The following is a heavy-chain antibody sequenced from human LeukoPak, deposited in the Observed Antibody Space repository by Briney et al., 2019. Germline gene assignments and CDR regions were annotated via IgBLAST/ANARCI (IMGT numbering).Heavy chain of an antibody. J-gene: IGHJ4*02. V-gene: IGHV1-2*02. CDR2: INPNSGGT. D-gene: IGHD2/OR15-2a*01. CDR1: GYTFTSYY. CDR3: AREPVEFYYRGPFDY. Sequence: ASVKVSCKASGYTFTSYYMHWVRQAPGQGLEWMGWINPNSGGTNYAQKFQGRVTMTRDTSISTVYMELSRLRSDDTAVYYCAREPVEFYYRGPFDYWGQGTLVTVSS.